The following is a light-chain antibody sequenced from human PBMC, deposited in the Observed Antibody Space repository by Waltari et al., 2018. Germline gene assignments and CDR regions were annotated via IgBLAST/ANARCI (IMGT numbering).Light chain of an antibody. CDR3: ASWDDDVSGVV. Sequence: SLLTQPPSASESPRQSVTISCSGSGPATGGNYVYWSQQFPGSAPKVLLYKTHQRPSGLPIRFSGTKSSTSGSLSSSGVRSEDEAVYYCASWDDDVSGVVFGGRTKLTVL. CDR2: KTH. CDR1: GPATGGNY. V-gene: IGLV1-47*01. J-gene: IGLJ2*01.